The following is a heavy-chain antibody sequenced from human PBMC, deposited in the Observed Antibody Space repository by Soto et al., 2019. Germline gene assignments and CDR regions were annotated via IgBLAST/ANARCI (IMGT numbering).Heavy chain of an antibody. CDR2: ISSSGSTI. CDR3: ARDRQEYYYDSSGFDP. J-gene: IGHJ5*02. D-gene: IGHD3-22*01. V-gene: IGHV3-11*01. Sequence: GGSLRLSCAASGFTFSDYYMSWIRQAPGKGLEWVSYISSSGSTIYYADSVKGRFTISRDNAKNSLYLQMNSLRAEDTAVYYCARDRQEYYYDSSGFDPWGQGTLVTVSS. CDR1: GFTFSDYY.